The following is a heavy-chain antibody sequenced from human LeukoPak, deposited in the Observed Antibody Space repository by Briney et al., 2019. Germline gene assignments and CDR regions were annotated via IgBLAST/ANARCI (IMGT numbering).Heavy chain of an antibody. Sequence: GASVKVSCKASGYTFTNYPMIWVRQAPGQGLEWMGWINTNTGNPTYAQGFTGRFVFSLDTSVGTTCLQINSLKTEDTAVYYCARGGYSRGQGSPFDYWGQGTLVTVSS. CDR3: ARGGYSRGQGSPFDY. D-gene: IGHD6-19*01. CDR1: GYTFTNYP. J-gene: IGHJ4*02. CDR2: INTNTGNP. V-gene: IGHV7-4-1*02.